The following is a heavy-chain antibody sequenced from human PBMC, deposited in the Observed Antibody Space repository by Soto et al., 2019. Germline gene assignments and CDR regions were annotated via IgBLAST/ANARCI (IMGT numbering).Heavy chain of an antibody. CDR2: IYYSGST. V-gene: IGHV4-30-4*01. Sequence: SETLSLTCTVSGGSIISGDYYWSWIRQPPGKGLEWIGYIYYSGSTYYNPSLKSRVTISVDTSKKQFSLNLTSVTAADTAFYYCSRRATEGFDPWGQGNPVTVSS. CDR1: GGSIISGDYY. J-gene: IGHJ5*02. CDR3: SRRATEGFDP.